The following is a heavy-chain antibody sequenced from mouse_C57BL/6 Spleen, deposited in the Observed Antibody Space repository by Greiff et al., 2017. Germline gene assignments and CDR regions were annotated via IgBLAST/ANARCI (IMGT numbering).Heavy chain of an antibody. D-gene: IGHD2-2*01. Sequence: EVMLVESGGGLVKPGGSLKLSCAASGFTFSDYGMHWVRQAPEKGLEWVAYISSGSSTIYYADTVKGRFTISRDNAKNTLFLQMTSLRSEDTAMYYCAREGSTMVTTRNFDYWGQGTTLTVSS. CDR1: GFTFSDYG. CDR3: AREGSTMVTTRNFDY. V-gene: IGHV5-17*01. J-gene: IGHJ2*01. CDR2: ISSGSSTI.